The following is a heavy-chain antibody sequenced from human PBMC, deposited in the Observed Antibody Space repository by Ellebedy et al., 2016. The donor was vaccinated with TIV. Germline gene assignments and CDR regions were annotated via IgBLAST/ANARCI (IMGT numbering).Heavy chain of an antibody. V-gene: IGHV3-23*01. CDR3: AKDQDIAMIRGLFDH. J-gene: IGHJ4*02. CDR2: ITGSDIST. Sequence: GESLKISCVASGFTFSSFAMSWVRQAPGKGLEWVSGITGSDISTYYADSVKGRFTIVRDRSKNTLYLQMNSLRAEDTAVYFCAKDQDIAMIRGLFDHWGQGTLVTVSS. CDR1: GFTFSSFA. D-gene: IGHD3-10*01.